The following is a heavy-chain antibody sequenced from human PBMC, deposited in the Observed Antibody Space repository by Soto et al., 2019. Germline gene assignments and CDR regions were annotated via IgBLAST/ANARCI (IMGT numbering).Heavy chain of an antibody. CDR2: ITGGGHT. V-gene: IGHV3-23*01. D-gene: IGHD3-16*01. CDR3: AKDRSGWGSFDI. J-gene: IGHJ3*02. CDR1: GFTFND. Sequence: EVQVLESGGGLVQPGGSLRLSCSASGFTFNDINWVRQAPGKGLEWISRITGGGHTDYVDSVKGRFTISRDNSKNTVYLQTNSLRADDTAVYYCAKDRSGWGSFDIWGQGTVVTVSS.